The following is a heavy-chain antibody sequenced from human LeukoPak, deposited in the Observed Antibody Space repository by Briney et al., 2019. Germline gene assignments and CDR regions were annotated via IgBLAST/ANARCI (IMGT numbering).Heavy chain of an antibody. CDR3: ARGSLAMVRGALNWFDP. Sequence: ASVKVSCEASGYTFTGYYMHWVRQAPGQGLEWMGWINPNSGGTNYAQKFQGRVTMTRDTSISTAYMELSRLRSDDTAVYYCARGSLAMVRGALNWFDPWGQGTLVTVSS. D-gene: IGHD3-10*01. J-gene: IGHJ5*02. V-gene: IGHV1-2*02. CDR2: INPNSGGT. CDR1: GYTFTGYY.